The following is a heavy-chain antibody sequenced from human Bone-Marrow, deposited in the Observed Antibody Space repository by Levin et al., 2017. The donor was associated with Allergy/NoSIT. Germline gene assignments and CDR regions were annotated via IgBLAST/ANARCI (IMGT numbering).Heavy chain of an antibody. V-gene: IGHV3-30*18. D-gene: IGHD2-21*02. CDR3: AKDPLSASDGGEFFEH. Sequence: GESLKISCAASGFVFSSYGMHWVRQAPGKGLEWVAIISDDGTNKNYGDSVKGRFTVSRDNSKNMFYLQMNSLSAEDTAVYFCAKDPLSASDGGEFFEHWGQGTLVSVSS. CDR2: ISDDGTNK. CDR1: GFVFSSYG. J-gene: IGHJ1*01.